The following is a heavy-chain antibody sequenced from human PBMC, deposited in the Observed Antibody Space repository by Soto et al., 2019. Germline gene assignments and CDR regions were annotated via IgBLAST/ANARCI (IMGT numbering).Heavy chain of an antibody. D-gene: IGHD3-3*01. V-gene: IGHV4-31*03. CDR2: IYYSGST. Sequence: SETLSLTCTVSGGSISSGGYYWSWIRQHPGKGLEWIGYIYYSGSTYYNPSLKSRVTISVDTSKNQFSLKLSSVTAADTAVYYCARGAYYDFCSGYYRGYYFDYWGQGTLVTVSS. CDR1: GGSISSGGYY. CDR3: ARGAYYDFCSGYYRGYYFDY. J-gene: IGHJ4*02.